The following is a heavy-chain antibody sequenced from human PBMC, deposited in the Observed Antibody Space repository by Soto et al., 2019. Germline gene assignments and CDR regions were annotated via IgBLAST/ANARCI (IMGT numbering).Heavy chain of an antibody. Sequence: GGSLRLSCVTSGFDFGSYYMTWIRQAPGKGLEWVAVISYDGSNKYYADSVKGRFTISRDNSKNTLYLQMNSLRAEDTAVYYCARAFSGYGFYYYYGMDVWGQGTTVTVSS. V-gene: IGHV3-30-3*01. CDR2: ISYDGSNK. CDR3: ARAFSGYGFYYYYGMDV. CDR1: GFDFGSYY. D-gene: IGHD3-22*01. J-gene: IGHJ6*02.